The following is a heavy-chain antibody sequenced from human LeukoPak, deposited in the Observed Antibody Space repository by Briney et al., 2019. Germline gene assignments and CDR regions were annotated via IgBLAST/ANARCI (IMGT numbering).Heavy chain of an antibody. CDR3: TTSYDFWNWFDP. V-gene: IGHV3-73*01. J-gene: IGHJ5*02. Sequence: GGSLRLSCAASGFTFSGSAAHWARQAPGEGLEWVGRIRSKDNSYATTNAASLEGRFTISRDDSKNTAYLQMDSLKTEDTAVYYCTTSYDFWNWFDPWGQGTLVTVSS. D-gene: IGHD3-3*01. CDR2: IRSKDNSYAT. CDR1: GFTFSGSA.